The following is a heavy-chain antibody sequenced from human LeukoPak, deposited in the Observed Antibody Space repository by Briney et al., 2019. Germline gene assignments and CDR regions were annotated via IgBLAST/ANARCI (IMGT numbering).Heavy chain of an antibody. J-gene: IGHJ4*02. CDR1: GGSISSNNW. Sequence: PSETLSLTCDVSGGSISSNNWWSWVRQPPGKGLEWIGEIFHGGSTNYNPSLMSRVTVSVDKSKNQFSLKMSSMTAADTAVYYCARDHIPVFEQKIAAAAPFDYWGQGTLVTVSS. CDR2: IFHGGST. V-gene: IGHV4-4*02. D-gene: IGHD6-13*01. CDR3: ARDHIPVFEQKIAAAAPFDY.